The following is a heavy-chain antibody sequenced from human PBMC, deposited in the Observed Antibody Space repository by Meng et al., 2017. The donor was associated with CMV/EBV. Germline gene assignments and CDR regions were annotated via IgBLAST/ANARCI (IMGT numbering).Heavy chain of an antibody. Sequence: ASVKVSCKSSGYTFTGYHMHWVRQAPGQQLEWMGRINPNSGGTNYAQRFQGRVTMTRDTSISTAYMELSRLTSEDTAVYYCARAVVPDATFDPWGQGTLVTVSS. V-gene: IGHV1-2*06. D-gene: IGHD2-2*01. CDR2: INPNSGGT. CDR3: ARAVVPDATFDP. CDR1: GYTFTGYH. J-gene: IGHJ5*02.